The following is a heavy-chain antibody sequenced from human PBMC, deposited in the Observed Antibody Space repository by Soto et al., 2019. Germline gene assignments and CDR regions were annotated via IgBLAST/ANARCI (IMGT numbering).Heavy chain of an antibody. CDR1: GGSISSYY. Sequence: QVQLQESGPGLVKPSETLSLTCTVSGGSISSYYWSWIRQPPGKGLEWIGYIYHSGSTNYNPSLKSRVAISVDTSKNQFSLKLSSVTAADTAVYYCAREGTYCCDYGTLGYWGQGTLVTVSS. D-gene: IGHD4-17*01. CDR3: AREGTYCCDYGTLGY. J-gene: IGHJ4*02. CDR2: IYHSGST. V-gene: IGHV4-59*01.